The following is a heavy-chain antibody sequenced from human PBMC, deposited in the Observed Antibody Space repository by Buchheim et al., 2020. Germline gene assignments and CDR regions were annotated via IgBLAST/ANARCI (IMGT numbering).Heavy chain of an antibody. CDR3: ARGGGQNDYDFWSGYYGGYGMDV. V-gene: IGHV4-34*04. CDR1: GGSFSGSY. CDR2: INHSGRT. Sequence: QVQLQQWGAGLLKPSGTLSLSCAVSGGSFSGSYWSWFRQHPGKGLEWIGEINHSGRTNNNPSLKRRGPIPVDTSNNQFSLKLSSVTAADTAVYYCARGGGQNDYDFWSGYYGGYGMDVWGQGTT. J-gene: IGHJ6*02. D-gene: IGHD3-3*01.